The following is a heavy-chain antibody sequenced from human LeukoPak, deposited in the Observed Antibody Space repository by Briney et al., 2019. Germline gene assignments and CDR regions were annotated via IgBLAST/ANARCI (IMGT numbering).Heavy chain of an antibody. Sequence: SETLSLTCAVHGGSFSGYYWSWIRQPPGKGLEWIGEINHSGSTNYNPSLKSRVTISVDTSKNQFSLKLSSVTAADTAVYYCASFSGSYVYNWFDPWGQGTLVTVSS. D-gene: IGHD1-26*01. CDR2: INHSGST. V-gene: IGHV4-34*01. CDR1: GGSFSGYY. J-gene: IGHJ5*02. CDR3: ASFSGSYVYNWFDP.